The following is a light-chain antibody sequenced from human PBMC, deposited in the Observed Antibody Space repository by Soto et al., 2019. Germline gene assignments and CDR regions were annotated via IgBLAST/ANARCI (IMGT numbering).Light chain of an antibody. CDR1: QSVSSSY. CDR2: GAS. V-gene: IGKV3-20*01. J-gene: IGKJ5*01. Sequence: EIVLTHSPGTLSLSPWERATLSCRASQSVSSSYLAWYQQKPGQAPRLLIYGASNRATGIPDRFSGSGSGTGSGTDFTLTISRLEPEDFAVYYCQHYGSSPPITFGQGTRLEIK. CDR3: QHYGSSPPIT.